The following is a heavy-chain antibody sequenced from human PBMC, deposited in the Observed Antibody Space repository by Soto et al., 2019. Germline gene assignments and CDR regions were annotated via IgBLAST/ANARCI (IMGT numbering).Heavy chain of an antibody. CDR3: TSGGRRAMDV. D-gene: IGHD3-16*01. J-gene: IGHJ6*02. Sequence: GESLKISCKASGYSFTSYWIVWVRQMPGKGLEWMGSIDPSDSYSTLSPSFQGHVTMSSDRSINTAYLQWSSLKASDTAIYYCTSGGRRAMDVWGQGTRVTVSS. CDR1: GYSFTSYW. CDR2: IDPSDSYS. V-gene: IGHV5-10-1*01.